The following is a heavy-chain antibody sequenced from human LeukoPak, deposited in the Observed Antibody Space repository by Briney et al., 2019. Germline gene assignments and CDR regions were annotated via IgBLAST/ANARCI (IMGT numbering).Heavy chain of an antibody. J-gene: IGHJ4*02. CDR1: GYSSTDYY. V-gene: IGHV1-2*02. Sequence: ASVKVSCKASGYSSTDYYIYWVRQAPGQGLEWMGWIKPNSGDTNDVQKFEGRVTMTRDTSISTAYMELSSLRSDDTAVYYCATKKYSGSFCAFWGQGTLVTVSS. CDR3: ATKKYSGSFCAF. CDR2: IKPNSGDT. D-gene: IGHD1-26*01.